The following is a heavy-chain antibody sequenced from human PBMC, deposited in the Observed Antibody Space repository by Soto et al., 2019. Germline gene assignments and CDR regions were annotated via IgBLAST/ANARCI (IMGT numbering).Heavy chain of an antibody. CDR3: ARDPAWDGRAANWFDP. D-gene: IGHD1-26*01. V-gene: IGHV4-30-4*01. CDR2: IYYSGST. Sequence: QVQLQESGPGLVKPSQTLSLTCTVSGGSISSGDYYWSWIRQPPGKGLEWIGYIYYSGSTYYNPSLTSRVTISVDTPKPQSSLKLSSVTAADTAAYYCARDPAWDGRAANWFDPWGQGTLVTVSS. J-gene: IGHJ5*02. CDR1: GGSISSGDYY.